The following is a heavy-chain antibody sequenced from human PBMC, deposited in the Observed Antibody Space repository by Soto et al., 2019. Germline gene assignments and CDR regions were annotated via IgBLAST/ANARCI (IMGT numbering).Heavy chain of an antibody. V-gene: IGHV1-69*08. Sequence: QVQLVQSGAEVKKPGSSVKVSCKASGGTFSSYTISWVRQAPGQGLEWMGRIIPILGIANYAQKVQGRVTITADKSTSTAYMELSSLRSEDTAVYYCARDTYGGFGELSWNLFDPWGQGTLVTVSS. D-gene: IGHD3-10*01. CDR2: IIPILGIA. CDR3: ARDTYGGFGELSWNLFDP. CDR1: GGTFSSYT. J-gene: IGHJ5*02.